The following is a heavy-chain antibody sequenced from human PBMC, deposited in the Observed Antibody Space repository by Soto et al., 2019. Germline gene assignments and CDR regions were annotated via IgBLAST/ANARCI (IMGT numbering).Heavy chain of an antibody. Sequence: QVQLQESGPGLVKPSQTLSLTCTVSGGSISSGGYYWSWIRQHPGKGLEWIGYIYYSGSTYYNPSLKSRVTISVETSKNQFSLKLSSVTAADTAVYYCARDKYSGYDSIDAFDIWGQGTMVTVSS. CDR3: ARDKYSGYDSIDAFDI. CDR2: IYYSGST. CDR1: GGSISSGGYY. J-gene: IGHJ3*02. D-gene: IGHD5-12*01. V-gene: IGHV4-31*03.